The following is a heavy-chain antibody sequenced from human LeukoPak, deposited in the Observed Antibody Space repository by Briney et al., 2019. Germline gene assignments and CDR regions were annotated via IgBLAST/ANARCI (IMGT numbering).Heavy chain of an antibody. V-gene: IGHV4-4*02. Sequence: PGRSLRLSCAASGFTFSSYAMHWVRQAPGKGLEWIGEIYHSGSTNYNPSLKSRVTISVDKSKNQFSLKLSSVTAADTAVYYCARLCSGDCLAFDYWGQGTLVTVSS. J-gene: IGHJ4*02. CDR1: GFTFSSYA. D-gene: IGHD2-21*02. CDR2: IYHSGST. CDR3: ARLCSGDCLAFDY.